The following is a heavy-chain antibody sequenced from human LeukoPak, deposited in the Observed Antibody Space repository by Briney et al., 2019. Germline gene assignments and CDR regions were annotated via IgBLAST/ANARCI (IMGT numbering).Heavy chain of an antibody. CDR2: SRNKANSYST. D-gene: IGHD3-16*01. CDR3: ARDGGERGNSAFDV. J-gene: IGHJ3*01. CDR1: GFTLSSYW. Sequence: GGSLRLSCAASGFTLSSYWMTWVRQPPGRGREGIGRSRNKANSYSTEYAAYVKDRFVISRDASGNLMYLQMYSVKIDDTAVYFCARDGGERGNSAFDVWGQGTEVTVSS. V-gene: IGHV3-72*01.